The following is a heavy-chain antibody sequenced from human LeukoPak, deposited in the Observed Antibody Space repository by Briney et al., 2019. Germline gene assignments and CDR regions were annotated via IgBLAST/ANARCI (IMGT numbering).Heavy chain of an antibody. CDR2: IYYSGST. J-gene: IGHJ6*02. CDR3: ARAWYYYGMDV. Sequence: SETLSLTCTVSGGSISSYYWSWIRQPPGKGPEWIGYIYYSGSTNYNPSLKSRVTISVDTSKNQFSLKLSSVTAADTAVYYCARAWYYYGMDVWGQGTTVTVSS. CDR1: GGSISSYY. V-gene: IGHV4-59*01.